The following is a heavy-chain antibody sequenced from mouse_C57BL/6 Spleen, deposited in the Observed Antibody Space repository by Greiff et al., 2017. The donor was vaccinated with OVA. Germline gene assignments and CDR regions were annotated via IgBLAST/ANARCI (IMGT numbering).Heavy chain of an antibody. V-gene: IGHV1-59*01. CDR1: GYTFTSYW. J-gene: IGHJ4*01. Sequence: QVQLQQPGAELVRPGTSVKLSCKASGYTFTSYWMHWVKQRPGQGLEWIGVIDPSDSYTNYNQKFKGKATLTVDTSSSTAYMQLSSLTSEDSAVYYGARLYYGSSYYAMDYWGQGTSVTVSS. CDR2: IDPSDSYT. CDR3: ARLYYGSSYYAMDY. D-gene: IGHD1-1*01.